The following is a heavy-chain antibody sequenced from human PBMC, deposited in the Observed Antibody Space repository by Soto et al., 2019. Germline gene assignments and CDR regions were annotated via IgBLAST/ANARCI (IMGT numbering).Heavy chain of an antibody. V-gene: IGHV2-5*02. D-gene: IGHD2-15*01. Sequence: SGPTLVNPTQTLTLTCTFSGFSLSTSGVGVGWIRQPPGKALEWLALIYWDDDKRYSPSLKSRLTITKDTSKNQVVLTMTNMEPVDTATYYSAPRPLVARVRGGRQTGHLEEWGQGALV. CDR2: IYWDDDK. CDR1: GFSLSTSGVG. CDR3: APRPLVARVRGGRQTGHLEE. J-gene: IGHJ4*02.